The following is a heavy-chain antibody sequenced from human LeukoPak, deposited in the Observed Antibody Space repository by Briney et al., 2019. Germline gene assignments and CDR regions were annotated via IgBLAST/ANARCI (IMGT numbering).Heavy chain of an antibody. CDR1: GYTFTTLD. CDR2: MNPKSGMS. V-gene: IGHV1-8*03. CDR3: ARGVLGYCTNGVCYTSSEDY. Sequence: GASVKVSCKASGYTFTTLDINWVRQATGQGLEWMGWMNPKSGMSGFAQRFQGRVTITRDTSISTVYMELSRLRSDDTAVYYCARGVLGYCTNGVCYTSSEDYWGQGTLVTVSS. J-gene: IGHJ4*02. D-gene: IGHD2-8*01.